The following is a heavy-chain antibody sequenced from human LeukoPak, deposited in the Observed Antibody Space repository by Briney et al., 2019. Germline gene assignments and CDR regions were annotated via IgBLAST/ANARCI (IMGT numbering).Heavy chain of an antibody. CDR3: ARGGYYYGSGSYPD. J-gene: IGHJ4*02. CDR1: GFTFDDYA. D-gene: IGHD3-10*01. CDR2: INSDGSST. V-gene: IGHV3-74*01. Sequence: GGSLRLSCAASGFTFDDYAMSWVRQAPGKGLVWVSRINSDGSSTSYADSVKGRFTISRDNAKNTLYLKMNSLRAEDTAVYYCARGGYYYGSGSYPDWGQGTLVTVSS.